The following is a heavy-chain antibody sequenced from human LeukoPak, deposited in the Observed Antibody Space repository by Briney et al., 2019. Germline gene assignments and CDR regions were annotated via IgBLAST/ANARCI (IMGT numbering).Heavy chain of an antibody. Sequence: GGSLRLSCAASGFTFSSYSMNWVRQAPGKGLEWVSSISISSSYIYYADSVKGRFTISRDNAKNSLYLQMNSLRAEDTAVYYCARDLPIAVAGTAGDYWGQGTLVTVSS. CDR3: ARDLPIAVAGTAGDY. J-gene: IGHJ4*02. D-gene: IGHD6-19*01. CDR1: GFTFSSYS. CDR2: ISISSSYI. V-gene: IGHV3-21*01.